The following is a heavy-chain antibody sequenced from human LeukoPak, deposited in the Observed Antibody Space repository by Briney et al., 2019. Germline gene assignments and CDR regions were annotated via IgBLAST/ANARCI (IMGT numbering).Heavy chain of an antibody. D-gene: IGHD1-20*01. Sequence: GGSLRLSCAASGFTFSSYSMNWVRQAPGKGLEWVSSISSSSSYIYYADSVKGRFTISRDNAKNSLYLQMSSLRAEDTAVYYCARGPNWNDEDYWGQGTLVTVSS. CDR1: GFTFSSYS. V-gene: IGHV3-21*01. CDR3: ARGPNWNDEDY. CDR2: ISSSSSYI. J-gene: IGHJ4*02.